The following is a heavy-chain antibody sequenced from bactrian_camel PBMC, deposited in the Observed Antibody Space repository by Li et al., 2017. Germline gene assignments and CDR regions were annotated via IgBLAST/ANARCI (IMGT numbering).Heavy chain of an antibody. CDR2: IYSGGSNA. CDR3: VTIGNWFDFRG. D-gene: IGHD7*01. CDR1: GFTASNYY. V-gene: IGHV3-2*01. J-gene: IGHJ6*01. Sequence: HVQLVESGGGLVQPGGSLRLSCVASGFTASNYYMSWVRQAPGKGLEWVSTIYSGGSNAYYADSVKGRFTISRDNAENTVYLQMNSLKSEDTALYYCVTIGNWFDFRGWGQGTQVTVS.